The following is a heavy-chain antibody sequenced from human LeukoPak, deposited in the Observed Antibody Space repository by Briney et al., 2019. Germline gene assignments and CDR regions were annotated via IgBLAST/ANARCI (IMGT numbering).Heavy chain of an antibody. CDR3: ARHRGDGSSWYRFDP. D-gene: IGHD6-13*01. V-gene: IGHV4-59*08. Sequence: SETLSLTCTVSGGSISSYYWGWIRQPPGKGLEWIGYIYYSGSTNYNPSVKSRVTISIDTSKNQFSLKLNSVTAADTAVYYCARHRGDGSSWYRFDPWGRGTLVTVSS. CDR2: IYYSGST. J-gene: IGHJ5*02. CDR1: GGSISSYY.